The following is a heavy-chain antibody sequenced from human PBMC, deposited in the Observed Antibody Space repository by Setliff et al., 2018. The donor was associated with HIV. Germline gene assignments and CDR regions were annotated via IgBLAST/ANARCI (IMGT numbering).Heavy chain of an antibody. D-gene: IGHD1-26*01. CDR2: IHHTGST. CDR1: GGSFNANY. CDR3: ARADIYSYVDF. Sequence: PSETLSLTCAVYGGSFNANYWTWIRQPPGEGLEWIGEIHHTGSTNYNPSLKSRVTISADTSKKYFSLKLTSVTAADTAMYYCARADIYSYVDFWGQGTLVTVSS. V-gene: IGHV4-34*01. J-gene: IGHJ4*02.